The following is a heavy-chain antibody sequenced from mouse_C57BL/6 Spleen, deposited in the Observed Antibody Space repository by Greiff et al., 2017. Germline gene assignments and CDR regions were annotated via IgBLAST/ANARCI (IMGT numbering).Heavy chain of an antibody. V-gene: IGHV1-69*01. D-gene: IGHD1-1*01. J-gene: IGHJ2*01. CDR3: ARGYYGSISLDY. CDR2: IDPADSYT. Sequence: QVQLKQPGAELVMPGASVKLSCKASGYTFTSYWMHWVKQRPGHGLEWIGEIDPADSYTNYNQKFKGKSTLTVDKSSSTAYVQLSSLTSEDSAVYYCARGYYGSISLDYWGQGTTLTV. CDR1: GYTFTSYW.